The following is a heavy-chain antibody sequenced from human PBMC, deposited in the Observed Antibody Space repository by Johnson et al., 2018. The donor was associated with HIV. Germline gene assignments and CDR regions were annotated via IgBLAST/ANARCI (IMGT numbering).Heavy chain of an antibody. V-gene: IGHV3-30*02. CDR1: GFTFSSYG. CDR2: IRYDGSNK. CDR3: ARIPALWYVNDAFDT. D-gene: IGHD6-13*01. Sequence: QVQLVESGGGVVQPGGSLRLSCAASGFTFSSYGMHWVRQAPGKGLEWVAFIRYDGSNKYYADSVKGRFTISRDNSKKTLYLQRNSLRAEDTAVYYCARIPALWYVNDAFDTWGQGTMVTVSS. J-gene: IGHJ3*02.